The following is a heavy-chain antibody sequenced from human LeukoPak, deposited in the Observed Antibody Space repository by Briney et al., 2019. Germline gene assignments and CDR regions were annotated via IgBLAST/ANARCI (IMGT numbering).Heavy chain of an antibody. CDR3: TRENRHSSGWYGAFDI. CDR2: IKSKTDGGTA. V-gene: IGHV3-15*01. Sequence: GGSLRLSCAASGFSFSNAWMDWVRRAPGKGLEWVGRIKSKTDGGTAHYAAPVKGRFTISRDDSRNTLYLQMNSLKTEDTAVYYCTRENRHSSGWYGAFDIWGQGTMVTVPS. CDR1: GFSFSNAW. D-gene: IGHD6-19*01. J-gene: IGHJ3*02.